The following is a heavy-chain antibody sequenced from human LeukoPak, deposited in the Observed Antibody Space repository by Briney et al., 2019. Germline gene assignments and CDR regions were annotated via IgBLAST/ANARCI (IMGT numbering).Heavy chain of an antibody. D-gene: IGHD5-18*01. V-gene: IGHV3-48*01. CDR1: GFTFSSYG. J-gene: IGHJ4*02. CDR3: ARRGETAMVGDY. Sequence: GGSLRLSCAASGFTFSSYGMNWVRQAPGKGLEGLSYLRNTNMIHYEESVKGRFTISRDNAKNSLYLQMDGLRAEDTAVYYCARRGETAMVGDYWGRGTLVTVSS. CDR2: LRNTNMI.